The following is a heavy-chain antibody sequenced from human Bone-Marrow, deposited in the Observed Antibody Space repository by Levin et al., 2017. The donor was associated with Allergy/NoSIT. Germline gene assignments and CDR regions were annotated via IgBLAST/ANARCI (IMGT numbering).Heavy chain of an antibody. CDR1: GFAFSDVW. Sequence: PGGSLRLSCAASGFAFSDVWLTWVRQAPGKGLEWVGRVKSKHEGGTADYAALVKGRFTISRDDSKKTVFLQMNSLQTEDTALYYCTTGPPQKTLIRGLIRTHFDYWGQGTLVTVSS. V-gene: IGHV3-15*01. D-gene: IGHD3-10*01. CDR3: TTGPPQKTLIRGLIRTHFDY. J-gene: IGHJ4*02. CDR2: VKSKHEGGTA.